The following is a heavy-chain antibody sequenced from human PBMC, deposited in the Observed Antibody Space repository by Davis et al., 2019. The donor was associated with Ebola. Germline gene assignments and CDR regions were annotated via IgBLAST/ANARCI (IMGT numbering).Heavy chain of an antibody. CDR1: GFTFSSYS. D-gene: IGHD3-3*01. CDR3: TRGSVRFLEWLSQNAFDI. Sequence: PGGSLRLSCAASGFTFSSYSMNWVRQAPGKGLEWVSSISSSSSYIYYADSVKGRFTISRDNAKNSLYLQMNSLRTEDTAVYYCTRGSVRFLEWLSQNAFDIWGQGTMVTVSS. CDR2: ISSSSSYI. V-gene: IGHV3-21*01. J-gene: IGHJ3*02.